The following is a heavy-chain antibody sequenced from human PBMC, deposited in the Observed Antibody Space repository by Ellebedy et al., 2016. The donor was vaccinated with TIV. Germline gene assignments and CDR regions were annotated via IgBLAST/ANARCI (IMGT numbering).Heavy chain of an antibody. CDR3: ARYGSENAFDI. D-gene: IGHD3-10*01. J-gene: IGHJ3*02. CDR1: GYTFTSYD. CDR2: ISAYNGVT. Sequence: ASVKVSXXASGYTFTSYDVNWVRQATGQGLEWMGWISAYNGVTNYAQKVQDRVTMTTDTSTSTAYMELRSLRSDDTAVYYCARYGSENAFDIWGQGTMVTVSS. V-gene: IGHV1-18*01.